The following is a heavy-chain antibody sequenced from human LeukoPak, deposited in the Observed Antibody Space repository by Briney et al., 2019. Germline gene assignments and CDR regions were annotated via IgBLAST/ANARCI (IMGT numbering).Heavy chain of an antibody. Sequence: ASVKVSCKASGYTFTSYGISWVRQTPGQGLEWMGWISAYNGNTNYAQKLQGRVTMTTDTSTSTAYMELSNLRSEDTAVYYCAELGITMIGGVWGKGTTVTISS. CDR3: AELGITMIGGV. V-gene: IGHV1-18*01. CDR2: ISAYNGNT. CDR1: GYTFTSYG. J-gene: IGHJ6*04. D-gene: IGHD3-10*02.